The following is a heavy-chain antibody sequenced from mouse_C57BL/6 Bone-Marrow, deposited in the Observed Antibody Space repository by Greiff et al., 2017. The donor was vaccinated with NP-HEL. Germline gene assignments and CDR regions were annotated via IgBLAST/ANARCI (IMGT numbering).Heavy chain of an antibody. D-gene: IGHD1-1*01. CDR3: ARSFITTNWYFDV. CDR1: GYTFTDYY. V-gene: IGHV1-75*01. Sequence: QVQLQQSGPELVKPGASVKISCKASGYTFTDYYINWVKQRPGQGLEWIGWIFPGSGSTYYNEKFKGKATLTVDKSSSTAYMLLSSLTSEDSAVDFCARSFITTNWYFDVWGTGTTVTVSS. J-gene: IGHJ1*03. CDR2: IFPGSGST.